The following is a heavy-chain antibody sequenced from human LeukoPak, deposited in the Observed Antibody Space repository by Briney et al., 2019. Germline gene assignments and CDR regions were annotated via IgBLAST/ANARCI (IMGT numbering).Heavy chain of an antibody. CDR3: ARVVGATQQFFDY. D-gene: IGHD1-26*01. J-gene: IGHJ4*02. V-gene: IGHV4-59*08. CDR1: GGSISSYY. Sequence: SETLSLTCTVSGGSISSYYWSWIRQPPGKGLEWIGYIYYSGSTNYNPSLKSRVTISVDTSKNQFSLKLSSVTAADTAVYYCARVVGATQQFFDYWGQGTLVTVSS. CDR2: IYYSGST.